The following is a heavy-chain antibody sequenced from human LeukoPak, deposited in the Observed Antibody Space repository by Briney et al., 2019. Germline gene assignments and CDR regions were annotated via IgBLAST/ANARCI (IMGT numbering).Heavy chain of an antibody. CDR3: ARLPSGSYDY. CDR1: GGSISSGGYY. J-gene: IGHJ4*02. D-gene: IGHD1-26*01. V-gene: IGHV4-30-2*01. CDR2: IYHSGST. Sequence: SQTLSLTCTVSGGSISSGGYYWSWIRQPPGKGLEWIGYIYHSGSTYYNPSLKSRVTISVDRSKNQFSLKLSSVTAADTAVYYCARLPSGSYDYWGQGTLVTVSS.